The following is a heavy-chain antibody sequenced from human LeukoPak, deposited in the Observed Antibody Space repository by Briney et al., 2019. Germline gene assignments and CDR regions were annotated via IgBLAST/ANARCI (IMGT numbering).Heavy chain of an antibody. V-gene: IGHV4-39*01. CDR2: IYYSGNT. Sequence: SETLSLTCTVSGGSISSISYYWGWIRQPPGKGLEWIGSIYYSGNTYYNPYLKSRGTISVDTSKNQFSMKLSSVTAANTAVYYYARLLCSGGTCYSGLGLFDYWGQETLVTVSS. J-gene: IGHJ4*02. CDR3: ARLLCSGGTCYSGLGLFDY. CDR1: GGSISSISYY. D-gene: IGHD2-15*01.